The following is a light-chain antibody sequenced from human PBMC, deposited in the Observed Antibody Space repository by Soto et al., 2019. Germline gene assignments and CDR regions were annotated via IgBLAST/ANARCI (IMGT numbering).Light chain of an antibody. CDR3: QHRDSWPLT. J-gene: IGKJ4*01. V-gene: IGKV3D-20*02. CDR1: QSVSSSY. Sequence: EIVLTQSPGTLSLSPWERATLSCRASQSVSSSYLAWYQQKPGQAPRLLIYGASSRATGIPDRFSGSGSGTDFTLTISSLEPEDFAVYYCQHRDSWPLTFGGGTKVDIK. CDR2: GAS.